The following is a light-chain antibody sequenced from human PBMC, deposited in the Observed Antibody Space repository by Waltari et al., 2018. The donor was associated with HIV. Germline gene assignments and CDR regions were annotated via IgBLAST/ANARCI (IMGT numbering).Light chain of an antibody. Sequence: EVVMTQSPATLSVSPGERATLSCRASQSVGSNLAWYQQKPGQAPRRLIYGASTRATGVPARFTGSGSGTEFTLTISSLQSEDFAVYYCHQYNNWPPVTFGGGTKVEIK. V-gene: IGKV3-15*01. CDR1: QSVGSN. CDR3: HQYNNWPPVT. CDR2: GAS. J-gene: IGKJ4*01.